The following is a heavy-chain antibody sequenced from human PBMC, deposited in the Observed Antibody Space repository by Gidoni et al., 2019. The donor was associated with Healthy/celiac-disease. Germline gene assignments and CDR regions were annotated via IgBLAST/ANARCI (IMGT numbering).Heavy chain of an antibody. J-gene: IGHJ4*02. CDR3: ARDRTGYCSGGSCYPDY. D-gene: IGHD2-15*01. V-gene: IGHV3-33*01. Sequence: QVQLVESGGGVVQPGRSLRLSCAASGFTFSSSGMHWVRQAPGKGLEWVAVIWYDGSNKYYADSVKGRFTISRDNSKNTLYLQMNSLRAEDTAVYYCARDRTGYCSGGSCYPDYWGQGTLVTVSS. CDR2: IWYDGSNK. CDR1: GFTFSSSG.